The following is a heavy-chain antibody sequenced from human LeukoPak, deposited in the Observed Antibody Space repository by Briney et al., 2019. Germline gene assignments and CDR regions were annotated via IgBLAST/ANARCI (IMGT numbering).Heavy chain of an antibody. CDR2: ISAYNGNT. D-gene: IGHD6-19*01. Sequence: ASVKVSCKASGYTFTSYGISWVRQAPGQGLEWMGWISAYNGNTNYAQKLQGRVTMTTDTSTSTAYMELRSLRSDDTAVYYCARDLRQWQAWDYFDYWGQGTLVTVSS. V-gene: IGHV1-18*01. CDR3: ARDLRQWQAWDYFDY. CDR1: GYTFTSYG. J-gene: IGHJ4*02.